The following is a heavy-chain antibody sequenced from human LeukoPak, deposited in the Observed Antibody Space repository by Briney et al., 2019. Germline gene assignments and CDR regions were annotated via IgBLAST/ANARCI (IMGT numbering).Heavy chain of an antibody. V-gene: IGHV4-38-2*02. CDR1: GYSISSGYY. CDR2: IYHSGST. CDR3: ARSPISMIVGHYYYYMDV. D-gene: IGHD3-22*01. J-gene: IGHJ6*03. Sequence: SETLSLTCTVSGYSISSGYYWGWIRQPPGKGLEWIGSIYHSGSTSYNPSLKGRVTISVDTSKNQFSLNLSSVTGADTAVYYCARSPISMIVGHYYYYMDVWGKGTTVTVSS.